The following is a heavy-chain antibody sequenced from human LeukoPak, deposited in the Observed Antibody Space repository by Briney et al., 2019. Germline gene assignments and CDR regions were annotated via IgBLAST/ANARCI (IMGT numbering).Heavy chain of an antibody. J-gene: IGHJ6*03. CDR2: VCFRGSS. D-gene: IGHD1-1*01. Sequence: SETLSLTCAVYGGSFSGYYWSWIRQPPGKGLEWIGYVCFRGSSYYSASLKSRASISGDTSKNQFSLNWYSVTAADRAGYYCARVVATWAYYMDGWGTGTTVTVSS. V-gene: IGHV4-34*11. CDR1: GGSFSGYY. CDR3: ARVVATWAYYMDG.